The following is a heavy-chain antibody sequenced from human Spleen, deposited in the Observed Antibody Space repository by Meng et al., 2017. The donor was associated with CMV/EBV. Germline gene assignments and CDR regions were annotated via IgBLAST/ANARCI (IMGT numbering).Heavy chain of an antibody. V-gene: IGHV1-2*02. Sequence: ASGYTFTGYYIHWVRQAPGQGLEWMGWINPNTGGTNYAQKFRGRVTMTRDTSISTAYMDLSRLRSADTAVYYCARDMNWGSPDYFAYWGQGTLVTVSS. CDR3: ARDMNWGSPDYFAY. D-gene: IGHD3-16*01. J-gene: IGHJ4*02. CDR2: INPNTGGT. CDR1: GYTFTGYY.